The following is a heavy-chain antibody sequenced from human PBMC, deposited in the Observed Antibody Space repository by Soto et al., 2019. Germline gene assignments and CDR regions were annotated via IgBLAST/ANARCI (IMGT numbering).Heavy chain of an antibody. D-gene: IGHD3-16*01. J-gene: IGHJ4*02. CDR2: IYYSGST. V-gene: IGHV4-39*02. CDR1: GGSISSSSYY. Sequence: SETLSLTCTVSGGSISSSSYYWGWIRQPPGKGLEWIGSIYYSGSTYYNPSLKSRVTISVDTSKNQFSLKLSSVTAADTAVYYCAREYFGRDYFDYWGQGTLVTVSS. CDR3: AREYFGRDYFDY.